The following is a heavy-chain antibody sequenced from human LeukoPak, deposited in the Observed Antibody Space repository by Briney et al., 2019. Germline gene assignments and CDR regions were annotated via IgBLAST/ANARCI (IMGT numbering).Heavy chain of an antibody. J-gene: IGHJ6*02. CDR1: GGTFSSYA. CDR3: ARGRELERLNYYYGMDV. CDR2: IIPILGIA. V-gene: IGHV1-69*04. D-gene: IGHD1-1*01. Sequence: ASVKVSCKASGGTFSSYAISWMRQAPGRGLEWKGRIIPILGIANYAQKFQGRVTITADKSTSTAYMELSSLRSEDTAVYYCARGRELERLNYYYGMDVWGQGTTVTVSS.